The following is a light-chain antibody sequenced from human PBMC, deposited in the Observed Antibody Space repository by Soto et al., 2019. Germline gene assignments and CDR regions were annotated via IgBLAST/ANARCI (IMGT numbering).Light chain of an antibody. CDR1: SSNIGAGYD. CDR2: GNS. Sequence: QSLLTQPPSVSGAPGQRVTSSCTGSSSNIGAGYDVHWYQQLPGTAPKLLIYGNSNRPSGVPDRFSGSKSGTAASLALTGLQAEDEADYYCQSYDSSLSGYVFGTGTKDTVL. V-gene: IGLV1-40*01. J-gene: IGLJ1*01. CDR3: QSYDSSLSGYV.